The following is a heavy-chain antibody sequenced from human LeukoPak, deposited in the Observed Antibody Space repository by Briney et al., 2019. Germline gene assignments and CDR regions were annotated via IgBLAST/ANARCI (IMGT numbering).Heavy chain of an antibody. J-gene: IGHJ4*02. CDR2: ISWDGGST. CDR3: AKATTQKVVVIAIFDY. Sequence: GGSLRLSCAASGFTFDDYTMHWVRQAPGKGLEWVSLISWDGGSTYYADSVKGRFTISRDNSKNSLYLQMNSLRTEDTALYYCAKATTQKVVVIAIFDYWGQGTLVTVSS. D-gene: IGHD2-21*01. V-gene: IGHV3-43*01. CDR1: GFTFDDYT.